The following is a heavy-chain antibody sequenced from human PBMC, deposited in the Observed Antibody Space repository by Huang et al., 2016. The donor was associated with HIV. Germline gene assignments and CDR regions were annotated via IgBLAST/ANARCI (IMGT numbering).Heavy chain of an antibody. CDR1: GYRFTNYW. V-gene: IGHV5-51*03. J-gene: IGHJ4*02. Sequence: EVQLVQSGAVVKKPGESLKISCKGSGYRFTNYWIGWVRQMPGKGLEWMGIIYPGDSETKYSPAFQGQVTSSADKSVSTAYLQWSRLKASDSAVYYCARPLLGYSNGYYFDNWGQGTLVTVSS. CDR2: IYPGDSET. D-gene: IGHD5-18*01. CDR3: ARPLLGYSNGYYFDN.